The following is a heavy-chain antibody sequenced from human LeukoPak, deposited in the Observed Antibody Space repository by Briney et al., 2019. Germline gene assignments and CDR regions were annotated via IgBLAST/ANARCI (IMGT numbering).Heavy chain of an antibody. CDR3: AQLRTSGSYSGKVFDY. D-gene: IGHD3-10*01. J-gene: IGHJ4*02. Sequence: SETLSLTCTVSGGSISSYYWSWIRQPPGKGLEWIGYISYSGNTNYNPSLKSRVTISLDTSKNQFSLNLTSVIAADTAVYYCAQLRTSGSYSGKVFDYWGQGTLVTVSS. CDR1: GGSISSYY. CDR2: ISYSGNT. V-gene: IGHV4-59*01.